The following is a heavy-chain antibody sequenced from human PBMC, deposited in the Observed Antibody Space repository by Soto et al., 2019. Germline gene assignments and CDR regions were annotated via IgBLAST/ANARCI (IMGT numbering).Heavy chain of an antibody. CDR1: GFTFSTYA. Sequence: EVQLLESGGGLVQPGGSLRLSCAASGFTFSTYAVNWVRQAPGKGPEWVSVISGSGGDTKYADSVKGRFTISRDNSKNTLYLQMNSLRVEDTAVYYCARKFYHKSGNYHPDVFDMWGQGTMVTVS. CDR3: ARKFYHKSGNYHPDVFDM. CDR2: ISGSGGDT. V-gene: IGHV3-23*01. J-gene: IGHJ3*02. D-gene: IGHD3-10*01.